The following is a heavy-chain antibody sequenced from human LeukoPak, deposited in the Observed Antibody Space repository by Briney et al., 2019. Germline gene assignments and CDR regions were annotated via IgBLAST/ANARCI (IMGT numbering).Heavy chain of an antibody. V-gene: IGHV3-23*01. CDR3: ARHSRGRWYVFDY. CDR2: ISGSGGNT. D-gene: IGHD6-13*01. CDR1: GLSVSSNY. J-gene: IGHJ4*02. Sequence: GGSLRLSCAASGLSVSSNYMSWVRQAPGKGLEWVSGISGSGGNTYYADSVKGRFTISRDNSNDTLYLQMNSLRAEDTAVYYCARHSRGRWYVFDYWGQGTLVTVSS.